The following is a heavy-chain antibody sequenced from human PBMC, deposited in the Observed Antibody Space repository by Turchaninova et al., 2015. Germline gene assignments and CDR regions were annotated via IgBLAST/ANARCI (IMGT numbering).Heavy chain of an antibody. V-gene: IGHV4-38-2*01. D-gene: IGHD3-22*01. Sequence: QVQLLESGPGLVKPSETLSLTCAVSGYSISSAYYWGWIRQPPGKGLEWIGCIYHSGSTYYNPSLKSRVTISVDTSKNQFSLKLSSVTAADTAVYYCATHYYDSSGYFYYFDYWGQGTLVTVSS. CDR1: GYSISSAYY. CDR2: IYHSGST. CDR3: ATHYYDSSGYFYYFDY. J-gene: IGHJ4*02.